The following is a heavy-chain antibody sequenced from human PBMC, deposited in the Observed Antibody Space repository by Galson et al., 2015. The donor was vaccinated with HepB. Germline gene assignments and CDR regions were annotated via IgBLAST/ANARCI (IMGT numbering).Heavy chain of an antibody. Sequence: ETLSLTCAVYGGSFSGYYWSWIRQPPGKGLEWIGEINHSGSTNYNPSLKSRVTIPVDTSKNQFSLKLSSVTAADTAVYYCARAAPGRGYLGIRPGEKIDYWGQGTLVTVSS. CDR1: GGSFSGYY. CDR2: INHSGST. D-gene: IGHD5-18*01. J-gene: IGHJ4*02. CDR3: ARAAPGRGYLGIRPGEKIDY. V-gene: IGHV4-34*01.